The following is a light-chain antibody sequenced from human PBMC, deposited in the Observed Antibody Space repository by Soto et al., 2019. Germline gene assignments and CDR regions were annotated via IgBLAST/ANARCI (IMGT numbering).Light chain of an antibody. CDR2: DAP. Sequence: EIVLTQSPATLSLSPGERATLSCRASQSVSSYLAWYQQKPGQAPRLLIYDAPNRATGIPARFSGSGSGTDFTLTISSLEPEDFAVYSCQQRSNWLLTFGGGTRWIS. CDR3: QQRSNWLLT. CDR1: QSVSSY. J-gene: IGKJ4*01. V-gene: IGKV3-11*01.